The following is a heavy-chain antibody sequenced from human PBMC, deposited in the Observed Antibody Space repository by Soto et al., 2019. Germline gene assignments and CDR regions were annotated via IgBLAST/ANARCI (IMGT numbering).Heavy chain of an antibody. Sequence: QVQLQESGPGLVKPSETLSLTCTVSYGSISNYFWGWIRQPPGKGLEWIVYVYYSGSTTYNPSLKSRVTLSVDTSKNLFSLKLSSVTAADTAVYYCARSVGATFLDFWGQGTLVTVSS. CDR1: YGSISNYF. CDR2: VYYSGST. D-gene: IGHD1-26*01. CDR3: ARSVGATFLDF. J-gene: IGHJ4*02. V-gene: IGHV4-59*01.